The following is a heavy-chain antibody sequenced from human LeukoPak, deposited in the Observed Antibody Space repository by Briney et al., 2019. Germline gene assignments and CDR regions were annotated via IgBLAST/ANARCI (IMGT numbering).Heavy chain of an antibody. CDR3: ATDPTYCGGDCSDY. Sequence: GASVKVSCKVSGYTLTELSMHWVRQAPGKGLEWMGGFDPEDGETIYAQKFQGRVTMTEDTSTDTAYMELSSLRSEDTAVYYCATDPTYCGGDCSDYWGQGTLVTVSS. V-gene: IGHV1-24*01. CDR2: FDPEDGET. J-gene: IGHJ4*02. D-gene: IGHD2-21*02. CDR1: GYTLTELS.